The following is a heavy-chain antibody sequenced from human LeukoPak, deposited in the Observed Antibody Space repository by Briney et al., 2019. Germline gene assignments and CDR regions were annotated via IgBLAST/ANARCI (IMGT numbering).Heavy chain of an antibody. V-gene: IGHV3-11*01. CDR2: ISSSGSTI. CDR1: GFTFSDYY. CDR3: AKDDSYIRFYS. J-gene: IGHJ5*01. Sequence: GALRLSCAASGFTFSDYYMSWIRQAPGKGLEWVSYISSSGSTIYYADSVKGRLTISRDNSRNTLYLQMNSLRVEDTAVYHCAKDDSYIRFYSWGRGTLVTVSS. D-gene: IGHD3-22*01.